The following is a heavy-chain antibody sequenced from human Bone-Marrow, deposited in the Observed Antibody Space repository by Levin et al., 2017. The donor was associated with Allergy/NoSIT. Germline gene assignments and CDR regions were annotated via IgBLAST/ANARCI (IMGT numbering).Heavy chain of an antibody. D-gene: IGHD6-19*01. V-gene: IGHV3-74*01. Sequence: GGSLRLSCAASGFTFSRYWMHWVRQAPGKGLVWVSDINVDGSSIYYADSVRGRVTISRDNAKNTLYLQMNSLRAEDTALYYCARAASGGWYAIDAWGQGTLVTVSS. J-gene: IGHJ5*02. CDR1: GFTFSRYW. CDR3: ARAASGGWYAIDA. CDR2: INVDGSSI.